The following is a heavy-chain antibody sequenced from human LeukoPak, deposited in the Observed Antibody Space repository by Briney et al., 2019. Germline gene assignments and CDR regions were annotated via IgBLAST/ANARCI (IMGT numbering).Heavy chain of an antibody. J-gene: IGHJ3*02. V-gene: IGHV3-21*01. CDR1: GFTFSRSS. CDR2: ISTSSSYI. CDR3: ARDRNDILTGYTAFDI. Sequence: GSLRLSCAASGFTFSRSSMNWVRQAPGKGLEWVSSISTSSSYIYYADSVKGRFTISRDNAKNSLYLQMNSLRAEDTAVYYCARDRNDILTGYTAFDIWGQGTMVTVSS. D-gene: IGHD3-9*01.